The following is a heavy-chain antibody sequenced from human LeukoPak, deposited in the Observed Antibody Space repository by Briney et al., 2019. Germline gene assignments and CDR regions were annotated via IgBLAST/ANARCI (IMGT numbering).Heavy chain of an antibody. CDR1: GGSIGSSSYY. Sequence: SETLSLTCTVSGGSIGSSSYYWGWIRQPPGKGLEWIGSIYYSGSTYYNPSLKSRVTISVDTSKNQFSLKLSSVTAADTAVYYCARDESSLFLTSYYFDYWGQGTLVTVSS. J-gene: IGHJ4*02. V-gene: IGHV4-39*02. CDR3: ARDESSLFLTSYYFDY. D-gene: IGHD3-22*01. CDR2: IYYSGST.